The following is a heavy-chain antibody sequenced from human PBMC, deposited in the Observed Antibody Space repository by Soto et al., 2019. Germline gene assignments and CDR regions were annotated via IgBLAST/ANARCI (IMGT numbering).Heavy chain of an antibody. Sequence: ESGGGLAQPGRSLRLSCAASGFTFDDYAMHWVRQAPGKGLEWVSGISWNSGSIGYADSVKGRFTISRDNAKNSLYLQMNSLRAEDTALYYCAKDPYYDFWSGSFDYWGQGTLVTVSS. D-gene: IGHD3-3*01. CDR1: GFTFDDYA. CDR2: ISWNSGSI. J-gene: IGHJ4*02. CDR3: AKDPYYDFWSGSFDY. V-gene: IGHV3-9*01.